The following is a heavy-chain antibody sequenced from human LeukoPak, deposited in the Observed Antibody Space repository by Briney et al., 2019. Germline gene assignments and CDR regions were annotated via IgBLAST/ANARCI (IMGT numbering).Heavy chain of an antibody. CDR3: AKDRLRFLGGGELDY. CDR2: ISYDGSNK. J-gene: IGHJ4*02. V-gene: IGHV3-30*18. D-gene: IGHD3-3*01. CDR1: GFTFSSYG. Sequence: GGSLRLSCAASGFTFSSYGMPWVRQAPGKGLEWVAVISYDGSNKYYADSVKGRFTISRDNSKNTLYLQMNSLRAEDTAVYYCAKDRLRFLGGGELDYWGQGTLVTVSS.